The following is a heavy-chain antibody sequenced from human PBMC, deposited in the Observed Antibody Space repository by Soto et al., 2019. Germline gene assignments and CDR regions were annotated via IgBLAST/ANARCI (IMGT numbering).Heavy chain of an antibody. Sequence: QVQLVQSGAEVKKPGSSVKVSCKASGGTFSNYAVDWVRQAPAEGLEWMGRIIPIFDTSNYAQRFQGRVTITADTFTGTAYMELISLRSDDTAVYYCATASQGGYALLWGQGTLVTVSS. CDR3: ATASQGGYALL. CDR2: IIPIFDTS. V-gene: IGHV1-69*06. D-gene: IGHD5-12*01. CDR1: GGTFSNYA. J-gene: IGHJ4*02.